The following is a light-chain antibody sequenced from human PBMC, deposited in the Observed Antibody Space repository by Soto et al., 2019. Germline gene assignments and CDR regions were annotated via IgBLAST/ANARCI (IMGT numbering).Light chain of an antibody. CDR2: DVS. V-gene: IGLV2-14*03. Sequence: QSALTQPASVSGSPGQSITISCTGTSSDVGAFNYISWYQHHPGKAPKLMIYDVSNRPSGVSNRFSGSKSVNTASLTISGLQAEDEADYYCSSYTSSSTQVFGGGTKVTVL. CDR3: SSYTSSSTQV. CDR1: SSDVGAFNY. J-gene: IGLJ3*02.